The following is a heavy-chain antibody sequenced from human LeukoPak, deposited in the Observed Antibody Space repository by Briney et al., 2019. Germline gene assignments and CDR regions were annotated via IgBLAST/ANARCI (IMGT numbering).Heavy chain of an antibody. CDR2: IKPDGTEK. Sequence: GGSLRLSCAASGFTFTTYAMSWVRQAPGKGLQWVANIKPDGTEKNYVDSVKGRFTISRDNAKNSVYLQLNSLRVDDTALYYCARTPLTQLEPDYFDSWGQGTLVSVS. V-gene: IGHV3-7*01. CDR1: GFTFTTYA. J-gene: IGHJ4*02. CDR3: ARTPLTQLEPDYFDS. D-gene: IGHD1-1*01.